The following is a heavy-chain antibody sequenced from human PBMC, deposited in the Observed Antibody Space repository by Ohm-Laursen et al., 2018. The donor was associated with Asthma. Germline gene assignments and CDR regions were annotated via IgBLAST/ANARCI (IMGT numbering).Heavy chain of an antibody. CDR1: GYTFSRYS. J-gene: IGHJ4*02. Sequence: SLRLSCAASGYTFSRYSIHWVRQIPGKGLEWVAPISTASSFIYYADSVRGRFTTSRDNARNSVYLQMNSLRAEDTAVYYCARGGGWFGESDYWGQGTLVTVSS. D-gene: IGHD3-10*01. CDR2: ISTASSFI. CDR3: ARGGGWFGESDY. V-gene: IGHV3-21*04.